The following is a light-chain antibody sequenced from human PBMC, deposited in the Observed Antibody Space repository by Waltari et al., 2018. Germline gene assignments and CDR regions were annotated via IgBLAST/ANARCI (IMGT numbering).Light chain of an antibody. CDR1: QPISTN. J-gene: IGKJ1*01. CDR3: LQHNSYPRT. V-gene: IGKV1-17*01. Sequence: DIQMTQSPSSLSASVGDTVTIPCRTSQPISTNLSWFQQTPGKAPKVLIYVASSLESGVPSRFSGSGSGTEFTLTINSLQPEDVATYYCLQHNSYPRTFGQGTKVEIK. CDR2: VAS.